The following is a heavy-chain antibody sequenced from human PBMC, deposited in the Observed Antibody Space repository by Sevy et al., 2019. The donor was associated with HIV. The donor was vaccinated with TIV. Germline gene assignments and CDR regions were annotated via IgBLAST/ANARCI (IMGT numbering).Heavy chain of an antibody. CDR1: GFTFSSYW. J-gene: IGHJ6*03. CDR2: IKQDGSEK. Sequence: GGSLRLSCAASGFTFSSYWMSWVRQAPGKGLEWVANIKQDGSEKNYVDSVKGRFTISRDNAKNSLYLQMNSLRAEDTAVYYCARDFVAAAGTYYYYMDVWGKGTTVTVSS. D-gene: IGHD6-13*01. V-gene: IGHV3-7*03. CDR3: ARDFVAAAGTYYYYMDV.